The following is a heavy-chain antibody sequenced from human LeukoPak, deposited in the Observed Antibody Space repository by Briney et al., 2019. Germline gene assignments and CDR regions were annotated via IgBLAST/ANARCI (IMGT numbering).Heavy chain of an antibody. CDR2: INPNSGCT. J-gene: IGHJ6*03. CDR3: ARFGVLLWSKSMDV. CDR1: GYTFTGYY. V-gene: IGHV1-2*02. Sequence: ASVKVSCKASGYTFTGYYMHWVRQAPVQGLECMGWINPNSGCTNYAQKFQGRVTMTRDTSISTSYIDLSRVRSDDTAVYYCARFGVLLWSKSMDVWGKGTTVTVSS. D-gene: IGHD3-10*01.